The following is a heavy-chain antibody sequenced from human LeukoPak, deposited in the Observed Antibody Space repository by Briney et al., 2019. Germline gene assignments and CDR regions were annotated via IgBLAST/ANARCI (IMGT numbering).Heavy chain of an antibody. CDR2: ISGSGGST. CDR3: AKGSTYYYDSSGYYFDY. Sequence: GGSLRLSCAASGFTFSSYAMSWVRQAPGKGLERVSAISGSGGSTYYADSVKGRFTISRDNSKNTLYLQMNSLRAEDTAVYYCAKGSTYYYDSSGYYFDYWGQGTLVTVSS. CDR1: GFTFSSYA. D-gene: IGHD3-22*01. V-gene: IGHV3-23*01. J-gene: IGHJ4*02.